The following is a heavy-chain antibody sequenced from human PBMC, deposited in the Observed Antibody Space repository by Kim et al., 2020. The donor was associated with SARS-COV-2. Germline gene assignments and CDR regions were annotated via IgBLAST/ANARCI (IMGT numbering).Heavy chain of an antibody. CDR3: ARVYYYGSGSHFDY. CDR2: INHSGST. V-gene: IGHV4-34*01. Sequence: SETLSLTCAVYGGSFSGYYWSWIRQPPGKGLEWIGEINHSGSTNYNPSLKSRVTISVDTSKNQFSLKLSSVTAADTAVYYCARVYYYGSGSHFDYWGQGT. D-gene: IGHD3-10*01. J-gene: IGHJ4*02. CDR1: GGSFSGYY.